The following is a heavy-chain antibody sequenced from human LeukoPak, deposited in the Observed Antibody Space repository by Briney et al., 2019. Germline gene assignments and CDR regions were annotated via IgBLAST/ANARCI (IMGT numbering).Heavy chain of an antibody. CDR2: INSDGSST. Sequence: GGSLRLSCAASGFTFSSYWMHWVRQAPGKGLVWVSRINSDGSSTSYADSVKGRFTISRDNAKNTLYLQMNSLRAEDTAVYYCARAYGGVQLWFPAGNWFDPWGQGTLVTVSS. J-gene: IGHJ5*02. V-gene: IGHV3-74*01. CDR3: ARAYGGVQLWFPAGNWFDP. CDR1: GFTFSSYW. D-gene: IGHD5-18*01.